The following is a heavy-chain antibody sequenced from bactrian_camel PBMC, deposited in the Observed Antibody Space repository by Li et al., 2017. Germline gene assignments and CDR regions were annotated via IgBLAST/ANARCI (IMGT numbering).Heavy chain of an antibody. CDR2: IHTTVGTT. CDR3: AADSRAYWYSWIRGQDPLGPRDYNV. CDR1: GLTYKTNC. V-gene: IGHV3S1*01. J-gene: IGHJ4*01. Sequence: HVQLVESGGGSVQTGGSLTLSCEASGLTYKTNCMGWFRKVPGKEREGLASIHTTVGTTYYVDSVKGRFVISQDNAKNTLFLQMNSLKPEDTAMYYCAADSRAYWYSWIRGQDPLGPRDYNVWGQGTQVTVS. D-gene: IGHD4*01.